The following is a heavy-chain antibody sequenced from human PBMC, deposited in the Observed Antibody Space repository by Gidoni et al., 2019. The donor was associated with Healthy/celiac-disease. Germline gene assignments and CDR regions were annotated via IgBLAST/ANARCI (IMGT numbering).Heavy chain of an antibody. CDR2: IYYSGST. D-gene: IGHD3-3*01. Sequence: QVQLQESGPGLVKPSQTLSITCTLSGGSISSGDYYWSWIRQPPGKGLEWIGYIYYSGSTYYNPSLKSRVTISVDTSKNQFSLKLSSVTAADTAVYYCARDRSAYYYYYGMDVWGQGTTVTVSS. CDR3: ARDRSAYYYYYGMDV. V-gene: IGHV4-30-4*01. CDR1: GGSISSGDYY. J-gene: IGHJ6*02.